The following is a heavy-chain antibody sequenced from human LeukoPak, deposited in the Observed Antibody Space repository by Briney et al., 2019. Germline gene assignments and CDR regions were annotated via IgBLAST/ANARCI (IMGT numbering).Heavy chain of an antibody. V-gene: IGHV4-34*01. CDR2: INHSGST. CDR1: GGSFSGYY. CDR3: ARCIAARRGGGYNWFDP. Sequence: PSETLSLTCAVYGGSFSGYYWSWIRQPPGKGLEWIGEINHSGSTNYNPSLESRVTISVDTSKNQFSLKLSSVTAADTAVYYCARCIAARRGGGYNWFDPWGQGTLVTVSS. J-gene: IGHJ5*02. D-gene: IGHD6-6*01.